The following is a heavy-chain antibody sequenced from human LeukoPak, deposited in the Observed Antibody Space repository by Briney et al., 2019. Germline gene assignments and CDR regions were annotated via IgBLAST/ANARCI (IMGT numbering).Heavy chain of an antibody. J-gene: IGHJ4*02. D-gene: IGHD1-26*01. V-gene: IGHV3-48*01. CDR1: GFTFSSYS. CDR3: ARGGSYQA. CDR2: ISSSSSTI. Sequence: PGGSLRLSCAASGFTFSSYSMNWARQAPGKGLEWVSYISSSSSTIYYADSVKGRFTISRDNAKNSLYLQMNSLGAEDTAVYYCARGGSYQAWGQGTLVTVSS.